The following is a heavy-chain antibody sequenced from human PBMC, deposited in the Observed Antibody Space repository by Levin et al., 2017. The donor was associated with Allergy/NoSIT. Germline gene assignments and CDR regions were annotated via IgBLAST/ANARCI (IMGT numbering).Heavy chain of an antibody. Sequence: SQTLSLTCTVSGGSISSGSYFWGWIRQHPGKGLEWIGSIYHTGTTYYNPSLKSRITISVDTSKNQFSLKLNSVTAADTAVYYCARKNYYGSGSSGGFDIWGQGTMVTVSS. CDR2: IYHTGTT. D-gene: IGHD3-10*01. CDR3: ARKNYYGSGSSGGFDI. CDR1: GGSISSGSYF. J-gene: IGHJ3*02. V-gene: IGHV4-39*01.